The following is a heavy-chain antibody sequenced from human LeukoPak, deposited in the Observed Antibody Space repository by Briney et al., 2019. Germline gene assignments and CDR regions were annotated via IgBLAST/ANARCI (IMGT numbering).Heavy chain of an antibody. V-gene: IGHV4-39*02. D-gene: IGHD6-25*01. CDR1: GDSISRCTYY. J-gene: IGHJ4*02. Sequence: SETLSLTCTVSGDSISRCTYYWAWIRQPPGKGLEWIGSVYYGRSPYFNPSLESRATISVDTSKNHFSLKMSSVTAADTAVYYCARSSGTGTFSYWGQGTLVTVSS. CDR3: ARSSGTGTFSY. CDR2: VYYGRSP.